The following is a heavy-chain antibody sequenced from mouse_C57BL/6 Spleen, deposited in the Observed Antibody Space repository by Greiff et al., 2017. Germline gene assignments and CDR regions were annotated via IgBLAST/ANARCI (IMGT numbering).Heavy chain of an antibody. CDR2: IHPSDSDT. D-gene: IGHD4-1*01. J-gene: IGHJ2*01. CDR1: VYTFTSYW. Sequence: QVQLQQPGAELVKPGASVKVSCKASVYTFTSYWMHWVKQRPGQGLEWIGRIHPSDSDTNYTQKFKGKATLTVDKASSTAYMQLSSLTSEDSAVYYCAFSGTWYFDYWGQGTTLTVSS. CDR3: AFSGTWYFDY. V-gene: IGHV1-74*01.